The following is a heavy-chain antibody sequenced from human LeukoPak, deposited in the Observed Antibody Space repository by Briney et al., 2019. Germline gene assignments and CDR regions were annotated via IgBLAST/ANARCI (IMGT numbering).Heavy chain of an antibody. D-gene: IGHD3-22*01. J-gene: IGHJ3*02. V-gene: IGHV4-39*07. Sequence: SETLSLTCTVSGGSISSSSYYWGWIRQPPGKGLEWIGSIYYSGSTYYNPSLKSRVTISVDTSKNQFSLKLSSVTAADTAVYYCARHLRRYYDSSGLGAFDIWGQGTMVTVSS. CDR3: ARHLRRYYDSSGLGAFDI. CDR2: IYYSGST. CDR1: GGSISSSSYY.